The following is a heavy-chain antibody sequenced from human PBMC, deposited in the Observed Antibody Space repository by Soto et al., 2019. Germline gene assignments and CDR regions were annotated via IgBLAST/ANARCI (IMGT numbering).Heavy chain of an antibody. Sequence: ASVKVSCKVSGYTLTELSMHWVRQAPGKGLEWMGGFDPEDGETIYAQKFQGRVTMTEDTSTDTAYMELSSLRSEDTAVYYCATGGYCTNGVCYKAYFDYWGQGTLVTVSS. J-gene: IGHJ4*02. D-gene: IGHD2-8*01. CDR1: GYTLTELS. CDR3: ATGGYCTNGVCYKAYFDY. V-gene: IGHV1-24*01. CDR2: FDPEDGET.